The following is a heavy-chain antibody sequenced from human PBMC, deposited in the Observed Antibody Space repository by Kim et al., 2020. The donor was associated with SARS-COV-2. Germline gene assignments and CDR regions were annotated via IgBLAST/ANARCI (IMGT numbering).Heavy chain of an antibody. Sequence: GGSLRLSCAASGFTFSSYSMHWVRQAPGKGLEWVSFISNSGNNKYYADSVKGRFTISRDNSKNTLYLQMNSLRAEDTAVYYCAKDPYYDFGIGYSPPVSWGQGTLGTVSS. CDR3: AKDPYYDFGIGYSPPVS. V-gene: IGHV3-30*18. CDR2: ISNSGNNK. CDR1: GFTFSSYS. D-gene: IGHD3-3*01. J-gene: IGHJ5*02.